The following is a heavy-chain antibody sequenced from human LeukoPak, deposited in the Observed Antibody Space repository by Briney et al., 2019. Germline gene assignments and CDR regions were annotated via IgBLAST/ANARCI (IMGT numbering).Heavy chain of an antibody. V-gene: IGHV4-34*01. D-gene: IGHD5-18*01. Sequence: SETLSLTCAVYGGSFSGYYWSWIRQPPGKGLEWIGEINHSGSTNYNPSLKSRVTISVDTSKNQFSLKLSSVIAADTAVYYCARFVDTAMVYDYWGQGTLVTVSS. CDR3: ARFVDTAMVYDY. J-gene: IGHJ4*02. CDR2: INHSGST. CDR1: GGSFSGYY.